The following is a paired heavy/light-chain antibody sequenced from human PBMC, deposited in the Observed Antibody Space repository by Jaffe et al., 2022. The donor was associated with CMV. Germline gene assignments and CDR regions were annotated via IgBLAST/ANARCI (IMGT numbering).Heavy chain of an antibody. Sequence: EVQLVESGGGLVQPGGSLKLSCAASGFTFSGAAMHWVRQASGKGLEWIGRIRTKDKTYATAYAASVKGRFTISRDDSKNTAYLHMNSLKTDDTAVYYCTADEGIDWNYFALDYWGQGTLVTVSS. CDR3: TADEGIDWNYFALDY. V-gene: IGHV3-73*01. CDR1: GFTFSGAA. CDR2: IRTKDKTYAT. D-gene: IGHD1-7*01. J-gene: IGHJ4*02.
Light chain of an antibody. CDR1: SSNIGAGYD. Sequence: QSVLTQPPSVSGAPGQRVTISCTGSSSNIGAGYDVHWYQQLPGTAPKLLMYGDSNRPSGVPDRFSGSKSGTSASLAITGLQAEDEADYYCQSYDSSLSRSVFGGGTKLTVL. J-gene: IGLJ2*01. V-gene: IGLV1-40*01. CDR3: QSYDSSLSRSV. CDR2: GDS.